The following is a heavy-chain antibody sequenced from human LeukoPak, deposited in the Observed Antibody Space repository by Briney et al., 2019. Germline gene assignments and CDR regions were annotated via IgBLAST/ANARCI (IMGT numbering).Heavy chain of an antibody. CDR1: GGSISSGGYY. CDR3: ARSNWNYYYGMDV. D-gene: IGHD1-1*01. J-gene: IGHJ6*02. Sequence: SETLSLTCTVSGGSISSGGYYWSWIRQHPGKGLEWIGYIYYSGSTYYNPSLKSRVTISVDTSKNQFSLKLSSVTAADTAVYYCARSNWNYYYGMDVWGQGTTVTVSS. CDR2: IYYSGST. V-gene: IGHV4-31*03.